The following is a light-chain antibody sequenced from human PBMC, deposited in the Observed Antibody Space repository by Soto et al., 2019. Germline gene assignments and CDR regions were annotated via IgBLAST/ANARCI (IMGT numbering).Light chain of an antibody. CDR1: QSISNY. V-gene: IGKV1-27*01. Sequence: DIQMTQSPSSLSVSVGDRVTITCRASQSISNYLAWYQQKPGKVPKLLIYAASTLQSAVPSRFSGSGSGTDFTLTISSLQPEDVAIYYCQKYNSSPRTFGQGTKVEIK. CDR3: QKYNSSPRT. CDR2: AAS. J-gene: IGKJ1*01.